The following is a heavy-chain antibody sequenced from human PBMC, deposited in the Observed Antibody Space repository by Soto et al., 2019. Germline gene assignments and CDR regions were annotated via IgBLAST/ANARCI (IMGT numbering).Heavy chain of an antibody. CDR2: IWYDGSNK. V-gene: IGHV3-33*01. CDR3: SRVMGSGSYSFYYYYGMDV. Sequence: QVQLVESGGGVVQPGRSLRLSCATSGFTFSNYGMHWVRQAPGKGLEWVAVIWYDGSNKYYADSVKGRFTISRDNSKNTLSLQMNSLRAEDTAVYYCSRVMGSGSYSFYYYYGMDVWGQGTTVTVSS. D-gene: IGHD3-10*01. CDR1: GFTFSNYG. J-gene: IGHJ6*02.